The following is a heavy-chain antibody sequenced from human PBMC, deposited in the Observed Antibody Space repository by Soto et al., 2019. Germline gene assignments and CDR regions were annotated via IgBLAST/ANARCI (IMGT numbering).Heavy chain of an antibody. V-gene: IGHV4-4*09. CDR3: ARGRGYSYGLDP. CDR2: IYHSGST. J-gene: IGHJ5*02. CDR1: GGSISSYY. Sequence: SETLSLTCTVSGGSISSYYWSWIRQPPGEGLEWIGYIYHSGSTYYNPSLKSRVAISLDTSKNQSSLSLSFVTAADTAVYYCARGRGYSYGLDPWGQGSLVTVSS. D-gene: IGHD5-18*01.